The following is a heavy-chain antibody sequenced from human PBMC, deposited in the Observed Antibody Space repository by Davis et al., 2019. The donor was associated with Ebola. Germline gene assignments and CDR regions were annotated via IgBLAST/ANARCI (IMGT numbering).Heavy chain of an antibody. D-gene: IGHD3-22*01. J-gene: IGHJ4*02. CDR2: IKQDETEK. CDR3: AREVSSYSDSSGYLDS. V-gene: IGHV3-7*03. CDR1: GFDFRDYW. Sequence: PGGSLRLSCVASGFDFRDYWMSWVRQAPGQGLEWVATIKQDETEKYFVDSVKGRFTLSRENGINSLFLQMYSLRAEDTAIYYCAREVSSYSDSSGYLDSWGPGTLVTVSS.